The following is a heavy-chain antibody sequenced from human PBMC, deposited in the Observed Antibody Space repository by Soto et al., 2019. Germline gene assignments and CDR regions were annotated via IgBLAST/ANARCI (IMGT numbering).Heavy chain of an antibody. Sequence: GGSLRLSCAASGINFNDYWMSWVRQAPGKGLEWVANIKEDGSSKYYVDSVKGRFTISRDNAKNSLYLKMNSLRAEDTALYYCASENWYLFDHWGQGTQVTVSS. D-gene: IGHD6-13*01. V-gene: IGHV3-7*03. CDR1: GINFNDYW. CDR3: ASENWYLFDH. J-gene: IGHJ4*02. CDR2: IKEDGSSK.